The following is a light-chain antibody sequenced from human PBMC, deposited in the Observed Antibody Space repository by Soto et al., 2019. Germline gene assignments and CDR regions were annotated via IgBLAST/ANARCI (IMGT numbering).Light chain of an antibody. V-gene: IGLV1-40*01. CDR3: QSYDSILSDSPNYV. J-gene: IGLJ1*01. Sequence: QSVLTQAPSVSGAPGQRVSISCTGSSSNNGAGYDVHWYQQLPGTAPKLLIYGNSNRPSGVPDRFSGSKSGTSASLAITGLQAEDEADYYCQSYDSILSDSPNYVFGTGTKLTVL. CDR1: SSNNGAGYD. CDR2: GNS.